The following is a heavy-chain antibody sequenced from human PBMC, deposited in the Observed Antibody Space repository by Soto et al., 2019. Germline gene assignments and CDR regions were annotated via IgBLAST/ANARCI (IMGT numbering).Heavy chain of an antibody. CDR3: ARRNYDFWSGFPTYYYYYMDV. D-gene: IGHD3-3*01. Sequence: QVQLVQSGAEVKKPGSSVKVSCKASGGTFSSYTISWVRQAPGQGLEWMGRIIPILGIANYAQKFQGRVRITADKSTSTAYMELSSLRSEDTAVYYCARRNYDFWSGFPTYYYYYMDVWGKGTTVTVSS. CDR1: GGTFSSYT. J-gene: IGHJ6*03. CDR2: IIPILGIA. V-gene: IGHV1-69*02.